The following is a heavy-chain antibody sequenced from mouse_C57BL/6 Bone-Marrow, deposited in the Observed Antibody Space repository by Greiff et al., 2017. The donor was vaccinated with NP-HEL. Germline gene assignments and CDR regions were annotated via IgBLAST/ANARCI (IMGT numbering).Heavy chain of an antibody. CDR1: GYTFTSYW. D-gene: IGHD2-1*01. CDR3: AKIYYGNLWFAY. J-gene: IGHJ3*01. CDR2: IHPSDSDT. V-gene: IGHV1-74*01. Sequence: QVQLQQPGAELVKPGASVKVSCKASGYTFTSYWMHWVKQRPGQGLEWIGGIHPSDSDTNSNQKFKGKATLTVDKSSSTAYMQLSSLTSEDSAVYYGAKIYYGNLWFAYWGQGTLVTVSA.